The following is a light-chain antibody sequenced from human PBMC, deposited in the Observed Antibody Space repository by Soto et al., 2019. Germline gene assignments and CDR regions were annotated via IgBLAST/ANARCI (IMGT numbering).Light chain of an antibody. CDR3: SSYAGSNVWV. CDR1: NSDVGGYNY. J-gene: IGLJ3*02. CDR2: EVT. V-gene: IGLV2-8*01. Sequence: QSALTQPPSASGSPGQSVTISCTGTNSDVGGYNYVSWYQQHPGKAPKLMIHEVTKRPSGVPDRFSGSKSGNTASLTVSGLQAEDEADYYCSSYAGSNVWVFGGGTKVTVL.